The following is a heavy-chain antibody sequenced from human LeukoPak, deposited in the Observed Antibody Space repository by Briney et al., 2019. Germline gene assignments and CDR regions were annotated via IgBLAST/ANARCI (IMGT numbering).Heavy chain of an antibody. CDR2: IDSSGSYT. J-gene: IGHJ4*02. V-gene: IGHV3-23*01. D-gene: IGHD7-27*01. CDR1: GFTFSSYA. Sequence: GGPLRLSCAVSGFTFSSYAMSWVRQAPGKGLEWVSAIDSSGSYTWYDDSVKGRFTVSRDDSKNTLYLQMNSLRAEDTAVYYCAKDGGLWVSAHWGDSWGRGTLVTVSS. CDR3: AKDGGLWVSAHWGDS.